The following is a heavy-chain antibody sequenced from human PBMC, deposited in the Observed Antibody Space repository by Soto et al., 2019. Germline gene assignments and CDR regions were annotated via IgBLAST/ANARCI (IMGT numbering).Heavy chain of an antibody. CDR2: ISGSGGSS. D-gene: IGHD3-22*01. Sequence: EVQLLESGGGLIQPGGSLRLSCAASGFTFINYGMGWVRQAPGKGLEWVSSISGSGGSSYHADSVRGRITISRDNSKNTLFLQRNNLRAEDTAIYYCAGRGEVEVTGFVYWGQGTMVTVSS. CDR1: GFTFINYG. V-gene: IGHV3-23*01. CDR3: AGRGEVEVTGFVY. J-gene: IGHJ4*02.